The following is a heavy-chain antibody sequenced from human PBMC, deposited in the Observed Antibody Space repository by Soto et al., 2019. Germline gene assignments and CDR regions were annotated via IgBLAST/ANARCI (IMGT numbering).Heavy chain of an antibody. D-gene: IGHD2-21*01. CDR2: FIPSFPAP. Sequence: VQFVQSGAELKKPGSSVRVSCRASGGTIKTYTLSWVRQAPGQGLEWMGAFIPSFPAPNFAQRVKGRLTLTADESTNTGFMELSGLRPEDTALYFCATGEVVPSFPNWLDTWGQGTHVIVSS. V-gene: IGHV1-69*12. CDR3: ATGEVVPSFPNWLDT. J-gene: IGHJ5*02. CDR1: GGTIKTYT.